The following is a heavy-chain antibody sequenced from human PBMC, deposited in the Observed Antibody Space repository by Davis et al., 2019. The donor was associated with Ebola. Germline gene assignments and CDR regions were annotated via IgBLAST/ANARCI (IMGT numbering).Heavy chain of an antibody. V-gene: IGHV3-21*01. D-gene: IGHD3-10*01. CDR3: AREGSGYGSYNHNFDY. CDR2: ISSSSSYI. J-gene: IGHJ4*02. Sequence: PGGSLRLSCAASGFTFSSYSMNWVRQAPGKGLEWVSSISSSSSYIYYADSVKGRFTISRDNAKNSLYLQMNSLRAEDTAVYYCAREGSGYGSYNHNFDYWGQGTLVTVSS. CDR1: GFTFSSYS.